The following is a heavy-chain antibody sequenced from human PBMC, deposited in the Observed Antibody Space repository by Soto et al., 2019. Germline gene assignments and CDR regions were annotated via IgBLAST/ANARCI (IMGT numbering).Heavy chain of an antibody. CDR2: IASRAHNYAT. Sequence: EVEVVESGGGLVQPGGSLKLSCAASGFSLSGSFIHWVRQAPGKGPEWVGRIASRAHNYATAYGTSVQGRFTVSRDDSLNTAYLQMNDLKTEDMAVYFCAVIMDTLFDRFDYWGRGILVTVSA. CDR3: AVIMDTLFDRFDY. D-gene: IGHD2-8*01. CDR1: GFSLSGSF. J-gene: IGHJ4*02. V-gene: IGHV3-73*02.